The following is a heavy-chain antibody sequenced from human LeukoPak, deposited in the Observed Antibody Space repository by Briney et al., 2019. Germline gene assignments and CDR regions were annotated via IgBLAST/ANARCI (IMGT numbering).Heavy chain of an antibody. J-gene: IGHJ3*02. D-gene: IGHD1-26*01. Sequence: PGGSLRLSCAASGFTFSSYAMSWVRQAPGKGLEWVSAISGSGGSTYYADSVKGRFIISRDNSKNTLYLQMNSLRAEDTAVYYCAKDSAPSGSYDAFDIWGQGTMVTVSS. CDR2: ISGSGGST. CDR3: AKDSAPSGSYDAFDI. CDR1: GFTFSSYA. V-gene: IGHV3-23*01.